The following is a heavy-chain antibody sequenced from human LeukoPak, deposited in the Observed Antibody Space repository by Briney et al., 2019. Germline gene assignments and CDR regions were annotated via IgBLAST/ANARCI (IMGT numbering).Heavy chain of an antibody. D-gene: IGHD4-17*01. J-gene: IGHJ6*04. Sequence: ASVEVSCKASGYTFTDYYMHWVRQAPGQGLEWMGWINPSSGGTNFAQKFQGRVTMTRDTSINTAYMQLSGLTSDDTAVYYCAKDRYGDYVYYAMDVWGKGTTVTVSS. CDR1: GYTFTDYY. CDR3: AKDRYGDYVYYAMDV. CDR2: INPSSGGT. V-gene: IGHV1-2*02.